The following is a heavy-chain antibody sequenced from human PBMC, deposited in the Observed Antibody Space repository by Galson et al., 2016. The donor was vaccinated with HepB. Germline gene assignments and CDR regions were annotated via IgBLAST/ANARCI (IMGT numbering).Heavy chain of an antibody. CDR2: SKYDGSST. J-gene: IGHJ5*02. V-gene: IGHV3-74*01. CDR1: GFTLSRKW. CDR3: SRSDWFDA. Sequence: SLRLSCAASGFTLSRKWMHWVRQVPGKGLEWVSRSKYDGSSTFYADSVKGRFTISRDDAKNTLYLQMSSLRAEDTALYYCSRSDWFDAWGQGTLVIVSS.